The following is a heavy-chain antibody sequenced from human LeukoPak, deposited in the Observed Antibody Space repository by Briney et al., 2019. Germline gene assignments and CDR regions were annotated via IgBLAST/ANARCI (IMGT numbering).Heavy chain of an antibody. V-gene: IGHV3-23*01. J-gene: IGHJ5*02. D-gene: IGHD6-6*01. CDR1: EFTFKNYA. Sequence: GGSLRLSCAASEFTFKNYAMSWIRQAPGKGLEWVSAISGSGGSTYYADSVKGRFTIFRDNSKNTLYLQMNSLKTEDTAVYYCTRGSTRSYSSSSRWFDPWGQGTLVTVSS. CDR2: ISGSGGST. CDR3: TRGSTRSYSSSSRWFDP.